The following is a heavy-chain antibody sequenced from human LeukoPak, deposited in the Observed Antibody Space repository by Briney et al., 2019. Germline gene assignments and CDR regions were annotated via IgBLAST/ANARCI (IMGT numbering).Heavy chain of an antibody. J-gene: IGHJ4*02. Sequence: GGSLRLSCAVSGFTFSSYAMSWVRQAPGKGPEWVSGISASGGSTDYADSVKGRFSISRDTSKNTLYLQMDSLRAEDTAVYYCVKFRSYYDSSGYMGTDYWGQGTLVTVSS. CDR1: GFTFSSYA. V-gene: IGHV3-23*01. D-gene: IGHD3-22*01. CDR2: ISASGGST. CDR3: VKFRSYYDSSGYMGTDY.